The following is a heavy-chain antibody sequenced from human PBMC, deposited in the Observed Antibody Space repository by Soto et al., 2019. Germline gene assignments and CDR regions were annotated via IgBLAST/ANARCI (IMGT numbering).Heavy chain of an antibody. CDR2: IMPIFRTP. J-gene: IGHJ6*02. Sequence: QVQLEQSGAEVKKPGSSVKVSCKASGGTFSTSAISWVRQAPGQGLEWVGGIMPIFRTPDYAQKFQGRVTVTADESTSTAYMELSGLRSDDTAVYYCARDNARPQLGGNYYYILDVWGQGTTVTVSS. D-gene: IGHD3-3*02. CDR1: GGTFSTSA. CDR3: ARDNARPQLGGNYYYILDV. V-gene: IGHV1-69*12.